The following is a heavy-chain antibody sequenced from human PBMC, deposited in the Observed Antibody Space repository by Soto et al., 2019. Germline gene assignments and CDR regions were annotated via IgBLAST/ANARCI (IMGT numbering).Heavy chain of an antibody. V-gene: IGHV1-69*02. J-gene: IGHJ4*02. D-gene: IGHD2-21*02. CDR2: IIPILGIA. CDR3: ATLLLAYCGGDCPMADY. CDR1: GGTFSSYT. Sequence: QVQLVQSGAEVKKPGSSVKVSCKASGGTFSSYTISWVRQAPGQGLEWMGRIIPILGIANYAQKFQGRVTITADKPTRTAHRELSSRRSEDTAVYYCATLLLAYCGGDCPMADYWGQGTLVTVSS.